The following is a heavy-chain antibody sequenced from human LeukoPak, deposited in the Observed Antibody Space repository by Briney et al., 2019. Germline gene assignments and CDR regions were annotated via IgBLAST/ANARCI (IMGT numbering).Heavy chain of an antibody. CDR3: ARGPGGVTTVLDY. J-gene: IGHJ4*02. CDR2: INHSGTT. V-gene: IGHV4-34*01. Sequence: SETLSLTCAVYGGSFSGYYWSWIRQPPGKGLEWIGEINHSGTTNYNPSLKSRVTISVDTSKNQFSLKLSSVTAADTAVYYCARGPGGVTTVLDYWGQGTLVTVSS. D-gene: IGHD4-17*01. CDR1: GGSFSGYY.